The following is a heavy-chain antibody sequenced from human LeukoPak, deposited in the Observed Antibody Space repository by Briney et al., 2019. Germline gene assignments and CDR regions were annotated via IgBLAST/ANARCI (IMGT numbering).Heavy chain of an antibody. CDR1: GYSFTSYW. CDR3: ASLFRDDVFDI. CDR2: VDPSDSYT. V-gene: IGHV5-10-1*01. D-gene: IGHD3-10*01. J-gene: IGHJ3*02. Sequence: NLGESLKISCKGSGYSFTSYWISWVRQMPGKGLEWMGRVDPSDSYTNYSPSFQGHVSISADKSISTAYLQWRSLKASGTAMYYCASLFRDDVFDIWGQGTMVTVSS.